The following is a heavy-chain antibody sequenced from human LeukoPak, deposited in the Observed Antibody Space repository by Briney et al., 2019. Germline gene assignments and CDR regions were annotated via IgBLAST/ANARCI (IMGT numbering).Heavy chain of an antibody. CDR3: ARAGSIISSSPRG. CDR2: ISYDGSNK. D-gene: IGHD6-6*01. CDR1: GFTFSSYA. Sequence: GGSLRLSCAASGFTFSSYAMHWVRQAPGKGLEWVAVISYDGSNKYYADSVKGRFTISRDNSKNTLYLQMNSLRAEDTAVYYCARAGSIISSSPRGWGQGTLVTVSS. V-gene: IGHV3-30-3*01. J-gene: IGHJ4*02.